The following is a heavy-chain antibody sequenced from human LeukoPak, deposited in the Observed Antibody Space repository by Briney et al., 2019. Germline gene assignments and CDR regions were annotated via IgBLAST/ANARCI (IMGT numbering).Heavy chain of an antibody. D-gene: IGHD3-16*01. J-gene: IGHJ3*02. CDR1: GEAINIGYQ. V-gene: IGHV4-38-2*02. CDR2: IHHSGNI. Sequence: PSETLSLTCTVSGEAINIGYQCGWIRQTPGKVLKWIGDIHHSGNIYYNPSLKSRVAISLDTSKNRFSLNPTSVPAAATAVYYCSRLDYIWEDHEGAHGMDAFDIWGQGTMVTVSS. CDR3: SRLDYIWEDHEGAHGMDAFDI.